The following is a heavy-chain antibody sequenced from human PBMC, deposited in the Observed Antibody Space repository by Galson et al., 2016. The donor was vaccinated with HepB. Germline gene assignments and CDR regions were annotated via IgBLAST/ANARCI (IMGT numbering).Heavy chain of an antibody. CDR2: ISGSINAT. V-gene: IGHV3-23*01. J-gene: IGHJ3*02. CDR3: AKLPSRYYGSGAGYGMDI. CDR1: GFTFTDYA. D-gene: IGHD3-10*01. Sequence: SLRLSCAASGFTFTDYAMTWVRQAPGKGLQWVSGISGSINATYYADSVKGRFIISRDDSKNTLYLQMHSLRAEDTALYYCAKLPSRYYGSGAGYGMDIWGRGTVVAVSS.